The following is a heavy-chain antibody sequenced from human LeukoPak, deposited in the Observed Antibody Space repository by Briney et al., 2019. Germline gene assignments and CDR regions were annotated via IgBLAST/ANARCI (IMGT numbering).Heavy chain of an antibody. Sequence: GGSLRLSCAASGFTVSSSYMSWVRQAPGKGLEWVSVIYSGGSTYYADSVKGRFTISRDNSKNTLYLQMNSLRAEDTAVYYCARDEYGFGFDYWGQGTLVTVSS. CDR2: IYSGGST. CDR1: GFTVSSSY. J-gene: IGHJ4*02. CDR3: ARDEYGFGFDY. D-gene: IGHD4/OR15-4a*01. V-gene: IGHV3-66*01.